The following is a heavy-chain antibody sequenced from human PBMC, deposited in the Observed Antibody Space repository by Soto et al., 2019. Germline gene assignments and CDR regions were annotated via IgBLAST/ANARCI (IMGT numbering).Heavy chain of an antibody. D-gene: IGHD3-3*01. CDR3: AKGPIFGVENIYEY. Sequence: GGSLRLSCAASGFTFSSYAMSWVRQAPWKGLEWVSATSGSGGSTYYADSVKGRFTISRDNSKNTLYLQMNNLRAEDTALYYCAKGPIFGVENIYEYWGQGTLVTVYS. J-gene: IGHJ4*02. CDR2: TSGSGGST. V-gene: IGHV3-23*01. CDR1: GFTFSSYA.